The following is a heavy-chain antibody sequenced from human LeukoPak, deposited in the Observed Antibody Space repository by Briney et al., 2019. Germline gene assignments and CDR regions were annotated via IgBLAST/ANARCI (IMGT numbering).Heavy chain of an antibody. CDR3: ARGPVFSSSWDGYYYYMDV. Sequence: ASVKVSCKASGYTFTSYDINWVRQATGQGLEWMGWMNPNSGNTGYAQKFKGRVTMTRNTSISTAYMELSSLRSEDTAVYYCARGPVFSSSWDGYYYYMDVWGKGTTVTVSS. J-gene: IGHJ6*03. CDR1: GYTFTSYD. CDR2: MNPNSGNT. V-gene: IGHV1-8*01. D-gene: IGHD6-13*01.